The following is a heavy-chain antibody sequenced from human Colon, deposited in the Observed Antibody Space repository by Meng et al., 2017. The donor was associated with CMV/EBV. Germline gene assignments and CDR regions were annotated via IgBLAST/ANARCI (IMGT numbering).Heavy chain of an antibody. CDR1: FALTSFHLS. CDR3: AHGGSGYDFGAGGFDY. D-gene: IGHD5-12*01. V-gene: IGHV2-5*01. Sequence: FALTSFHLSLGLIRPPPGNALEWLALVYWNDDKRYNPSLKNRLTVTKDTSKNQVVLRVTNMDPVDSGTYFCAHGGSGYDFGAGGFDYWGQGTLVTVSS. CDR2: VYWNDDK. J-gene: IGHJ4*02.